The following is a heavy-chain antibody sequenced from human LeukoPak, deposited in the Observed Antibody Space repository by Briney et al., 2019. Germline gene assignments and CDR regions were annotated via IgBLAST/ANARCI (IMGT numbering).Heavy chain of an antibody. D-gene: IGHD1-1*01. CDR3: ATTLLRTSTYTDV. CDR2: ISGSAGST. Sequence: GGSLRLSCAASGFTFSSYAMSWVRQAPGKGLEWVSGISGSAGSTYYADSVKGRFTSSIDKSTNTLYLQMNSLTAEDTAVYYCATTLLRTSTYTDVWGNGTTVTVSS. CDR1: GFTFSSYA. V-gene: IGHV3-23*01. J-gene: IGHJ6*03.